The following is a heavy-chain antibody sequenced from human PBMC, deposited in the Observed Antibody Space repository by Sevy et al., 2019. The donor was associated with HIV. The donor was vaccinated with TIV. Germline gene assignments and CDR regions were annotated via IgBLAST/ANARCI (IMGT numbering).Heavy chain of an antibody. D-gene: IGHD6-13*01. J-gene: IGHJ6*02. CDR3: TADRASSWNFYYGMDV. V-gene: IGHV3-15*07. Sequence: GGSLRLSCAASGFTFSTWMNWVRQAPGNGLEWVGRIKSKTDGGTTDYAAPVKDRFTISRDDSTNTLYLQMNSLKTEDTAVYYCTADRASSWNFYYGMDVWGQGTTVTVSS. CDR1: GFTFSTW. CDR2: IKSKTDGGTT.